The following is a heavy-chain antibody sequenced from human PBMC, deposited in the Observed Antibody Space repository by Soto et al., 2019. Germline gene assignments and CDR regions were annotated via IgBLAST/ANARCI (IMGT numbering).Heavy chain of an antibody. CDR1: GGTFSSYA. V-gene: IGHV1-69*12. CDR2: IIPIFGTA. Sequence: QVQLVQSGAEVKKPGSSVKVSCKASGGTFSSYAISWVRQAPGQGLEWMGGIIPIFGTANYAQKFQGRVTIIADESTSTAYMELSSLRSEDTAVYYCARDRDYCSGGSCYYYYGMDVWGQGTTVTVSS. J-gene: IGHJ6*02. D-gene: IGHD2-15*01. CDR3: ARDRDYCSGGSCYYYYGMDV.